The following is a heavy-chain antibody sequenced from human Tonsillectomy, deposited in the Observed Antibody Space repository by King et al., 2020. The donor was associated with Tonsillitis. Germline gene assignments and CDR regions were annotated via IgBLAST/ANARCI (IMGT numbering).Heavy chain of an antibody. CDR2: IYYSGSI. V-gene: IGHV4-39*01. D-gene: IGHD6-13*01. CDR3: VVFVAAAGTSY. Sequence: QLQESGPGLVKPSETLSLTCTVSSGSISSSSYYWGWIRQPPGKGLEWIGSIYYSGSIYYNVSLKSRVTISVDTSKNQFSLKLSSVTAADTAVYYCVVFVAAAGTSYWGQGTLVTVSS. CDR1: SGSISSSSYY. J-gene: IGHJ4*02.